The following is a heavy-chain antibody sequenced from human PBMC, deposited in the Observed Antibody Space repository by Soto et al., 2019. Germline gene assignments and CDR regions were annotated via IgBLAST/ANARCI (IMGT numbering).Heavy chain of an antibody. D-gene: IGHD3-10*01. CDR2: IYRSGST. CDR1: GGSISSSNW. V-gene: IGHV4-4*02. J-gene: IGHJ6*02. CDR3: ARKRRLGESQSGYYYYGMDV. Sequence: QVQLPESGPGLVKPSGTLSLTCAVSGGSISSSNWWSWVRQPPGEGLEWIGGIYRSGSTNYNPSLKRLVPISVDKSKNQFSVKLSSVTAADPAVYYCARKRRLGESQSGYYYYGMDVLGQGTTVSVSS.